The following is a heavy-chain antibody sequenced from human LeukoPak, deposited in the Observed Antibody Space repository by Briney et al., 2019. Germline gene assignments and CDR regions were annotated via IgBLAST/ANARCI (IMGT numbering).Heavy chain of an antibody. CDR2: IYSTINGGTT. CDR1: GFTFSISR. CDR3: ITARFMQAGDFDY. Sequence: GGSLRLSCAASGFTFSISRMNWVRQAPGKGLEWVGLIYSTINGGTTDYAAPVKGRFTISRDDSKNTVYLQMNSLITEDAAVHYCITARFMQAGDFDYWGQGTLVAVSS. D-gene: IGHD3-16*01. V-gene: IGHV3-15*01. J-gene: IGHJ4*02.